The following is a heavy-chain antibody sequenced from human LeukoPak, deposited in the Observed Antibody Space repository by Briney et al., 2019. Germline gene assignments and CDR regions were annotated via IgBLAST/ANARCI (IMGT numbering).Heavy chain of an antibody. CDR1: GFTFSSYE. J-gene: IGHJ3*02. D-gene: IGHD3-22*01. CDR2: ISSSGSTI. V-gene: IGHV3-48*03. Sequence: GGSLRLSCAASGFTFSSYEMNWVRQAPGKGLEWVSYISSSGSTIYDADSVKGRFTISRDNAKNSLYLQMNSLRVEDTAVYYCAGDNRDDSSGNIDDAFDIWGQGTMVTVSS. CDR3: AGDNRDDSSGNIDDAFDI.